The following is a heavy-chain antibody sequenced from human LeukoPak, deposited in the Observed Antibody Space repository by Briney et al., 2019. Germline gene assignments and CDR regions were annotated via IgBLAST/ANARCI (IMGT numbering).Heavy chain of an antibody. V-gene: IGHV4-61*02. CDR3: ARDRGQWLVDLYFDL. J-gene: IGHJ2*01. CDR2: IYTSGST. Sequence: PSETLSLTCTVSGGSISSGSYYWSWIRQPAGKGLEWTGRIYTSGSTNYNPSLKSRVTISVDTSKNQSSLKLSSVTAADTAVYYCARDRGQWLVDLYFDLWGRGTLVTVSS. D-gene: IGHD6-19*01. CDR1: GGSISSGSYY.